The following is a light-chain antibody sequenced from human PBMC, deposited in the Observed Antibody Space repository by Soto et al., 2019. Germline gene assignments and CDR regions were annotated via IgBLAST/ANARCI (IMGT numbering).Light chain of an antibody. CDR3: QQYNTWPLT. CDR2: GVS. Sequence: EIVMTQSPATLSVSPGERATLSCRASQSVFTNFAWYQHKPGQAPRLLIYGVSTRATGVPVRFSGSGSGTEFTLTISSLQSEDFAVYYCQQYNTWPLTFGGGTKVEI. CDR1: QSVFTN. J-gene: IGKJ4*01. V-gene: IGKV3-15*01.